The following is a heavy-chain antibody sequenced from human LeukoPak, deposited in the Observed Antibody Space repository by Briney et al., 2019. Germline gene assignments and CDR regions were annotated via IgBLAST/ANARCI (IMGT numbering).Heavy chain of an antibody. D-gene: IGHD5-18*01. CDR1: GGSISSSSYY. Sequence: PSETLSLTCTVSGGSISSSSYYWGWIRQPPGKGLEWIGSIYYSGSTYYNPSLKSRVTISVDTSKNQFSLKLSSVTAADTAVYYCARLGSYGSDGFDYWGQGTLVTVSS. V-gene: IGHV4-39*01. CDR2: IYYSGST. J-gene: IGHJ4*02. CDR3: ARLGSYGSDGFDY.